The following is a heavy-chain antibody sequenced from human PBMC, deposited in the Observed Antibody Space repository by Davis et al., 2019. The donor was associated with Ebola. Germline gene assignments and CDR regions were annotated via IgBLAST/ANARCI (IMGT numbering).Heavy chain of an antibody. D-gene: IGHD2-2*01. CDR2: ISPYDSDA. CDR3: VRLTCSTVSCFAIDY. CDR1: GYSFEYYW. J-gene: IGHJ4*02. Sequence: GESLKISCRTSGYSFEYYWIAWVRQRPGKGLEWLGIISPYDSDARYSPSFQAQVTMSVDKSISTAYVQWDSLKASDTAMYYCVRLTCSTVSCFAIDYWGQGSLITVSS. V-gene: IGHV5-51*01.